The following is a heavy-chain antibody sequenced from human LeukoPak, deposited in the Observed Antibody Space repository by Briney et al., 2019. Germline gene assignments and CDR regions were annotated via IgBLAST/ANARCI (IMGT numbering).Heavy chain of an antibody. D-gene: IGHD3-3*01. V-gene: IGHV1-46*01. CDR1: GYTFTNYY. Sequence: ASVKVSCKASGYTFTNYYMHWVRQAPGQGLEWMGIINPSAGSTSYAQKFQGRVTMTRDTSTSTVYMELSSLRSEDTAVYYCARTAYSDFWSGYYYYYYYMDVWGKGTTVTVSS. J-gene: IGHJ6*03. CDR2: INPSAGST. CDR3: ARTAYSDFWSGYYYYYYYMDV.